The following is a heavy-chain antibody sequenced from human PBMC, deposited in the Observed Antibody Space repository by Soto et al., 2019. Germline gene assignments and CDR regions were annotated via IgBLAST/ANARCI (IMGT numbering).Heavy chain of an antibody. CDR2: INHSGST. CDR3: ARGYYDYIWGSYRPYYFDY. Sequence: PSETLSLTCAVYGGSFSGYYWSWIRQPPGKGLEWIGEINHSGSTNYNPSLKSRVTISVDTSKNQFSLKLSSVTAADTAVYYCARGYYDYIWGSYRPYYFDYWGQGTLVTVSS. CDR1: GGSFSGYY. V-gene: IGHV4-34*01. D-gene: IGHD3-16*02. J-gene: IGHJ4*02.